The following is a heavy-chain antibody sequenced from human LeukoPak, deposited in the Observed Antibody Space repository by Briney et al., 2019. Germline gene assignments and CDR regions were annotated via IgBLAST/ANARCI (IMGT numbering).Heavy chain of an antibody. CDR1: GFTFSDYY. V-gene: IGHV4-38-2*01. Sequence: PGGSLRLSCAASGFTFSDYYMSWIRQPPGKGLEWIGSIYYSGSTYYNPSLKSRVTISVDTSKNQFSLKLSSVTAADTAVYYCASSPRYCSGGSCYFYWGQGTLVTVSS. D-gene: IGHD2-15*01. CDR3: ASSPRYCSGGSCYFY. CDR2: IYYSGST. J-gene: IGHJ4*02.